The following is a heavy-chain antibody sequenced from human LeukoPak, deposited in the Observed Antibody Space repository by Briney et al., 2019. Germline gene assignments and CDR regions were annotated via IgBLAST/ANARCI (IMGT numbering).Heavy chain of an antibody. Sequence: GASVKVSCKASGGTFSSYAISWVRQAPGQGLEWMRGIIPIFGTANYAQKFQGRVTITADESTSTAYMELSSLRSEDTAIYYCASRLYCSNTRCRNFPFAYWGQGTLVTVSS. J-gene: IGHJ4*02. CDR3: ASRLYCSNTRCRNFPFAY. V-gene: IGHV1-69*13. CDR1: GGTFSSYA. CDR2: IIPIFGTA. D-gene: IGHD2-2*01.